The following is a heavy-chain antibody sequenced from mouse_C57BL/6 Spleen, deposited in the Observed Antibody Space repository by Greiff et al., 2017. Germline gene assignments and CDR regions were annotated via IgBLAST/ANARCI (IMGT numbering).Heavy chain of an antibody. V-gene: IGHV1-54*01. Sequence: VQLQQSGAELVRPGTSVKVSCKASGYAFTNYLIEWVKQRPGQGLEWIGVINPGSGGTNYNEKFKGKATLTADKSSSTAYMQLSSLTSEDSAVYVGARGDYYGSSHFDYWGQGTTLTVSS. CDR1: GYAFTNYL. CDR3: ARGDYYGSSHFDY. J-gene: IGHJ2*01. D-gene: IGHD1-1*01. CDR2: INPGSGGT.